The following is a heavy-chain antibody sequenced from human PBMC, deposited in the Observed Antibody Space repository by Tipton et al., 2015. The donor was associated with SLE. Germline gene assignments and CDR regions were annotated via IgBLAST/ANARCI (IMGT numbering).Heavy chain of an antibody. CDR3: ARRHFDTSGYYRGAFDI. V-gene: IGHV4-59*01. D-gene: IGHD3-22*01. CDR2: IHESGST. Sequence: LRLSCTVSGGSISPYYWSWIRQSPGKGLEWIGYIHESGSTHYHPSLRGRVTISLDASKNQFSLELISVTAADTAVYYCARRHFDTSGYYRGAFDIWGQGKLVTVSS. CDR1: GGSISPYY. J-gene: IGHJ3*02.